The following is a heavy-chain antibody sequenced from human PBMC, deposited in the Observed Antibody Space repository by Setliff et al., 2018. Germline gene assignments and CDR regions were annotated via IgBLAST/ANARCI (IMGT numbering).Heavy chain of an antibody. CDR1: GGTFSSYA. V-gene: IGHV1-69*05. J-gene: IGHJ6*02. Sequence: GASVKVSCKASGGTFSSYAISWVRQAPGQGLEWMGGIIPIFGTANYAQKFQGRVTITTDEPTSTAYMELSSLRSEDTAVYYCARDEAYGMDVWGQGTTVTVSS. CDR2: IIPIFGTA. CDR3: ARDEAYGMDV.